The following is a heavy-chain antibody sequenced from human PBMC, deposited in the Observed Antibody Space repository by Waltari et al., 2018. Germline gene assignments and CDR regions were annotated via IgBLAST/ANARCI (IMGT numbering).Heavy chain of an antibody. V-gene: IGHV4-39*07. CDR1: GGSISSSDYY. D-gene: IGHD3-3*01. Sequence: QLQLQESGPGLVKSSETLSLTCTVSGGSISSSDYYWGWIRQSPGKGLEWIGSIYYSGSTYYNPSLKGRVTISVDTSKNQFSLKLSSVTAADTAVYYCARDGWYTTSPYDAFDIWGQGTMVTVSS. CDR3: ARDGWYTTSPYDAFDI. CDR2: IYYSGST. J-gene: IGHJ3*02.